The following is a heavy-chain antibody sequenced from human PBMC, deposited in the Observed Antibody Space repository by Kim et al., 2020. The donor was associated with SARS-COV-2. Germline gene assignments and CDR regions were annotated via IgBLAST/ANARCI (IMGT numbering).Heavy chain of an antibody. V-gene: IGHV3-9*01. CDR2: IIFNTGRI. J-gene: IGHJ6*02. CDR1: GLIFRDHG. Sequence: GGSLRLSCVASGLIFRDHGMHWVRQAPGKGLEWVGGIIFNTGRIYYADSVKGRFTISEDNAKNSLFLQMNNLRLEDTALYYCGKDLSPGCVDVWGQGTT. D-gene: IGHD6-19*01. CDR3: GKDLSPGCVDV.